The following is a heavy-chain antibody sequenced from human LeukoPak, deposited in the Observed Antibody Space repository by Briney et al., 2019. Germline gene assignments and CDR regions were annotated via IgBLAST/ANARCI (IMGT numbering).Heavy chain of an antibody. CDR1: GGSISSGSYY. CDR3: ARDSYDYVWGSSNFDY. J-gene: IGHJ4*02. V-gene: IGHV4-61*02. Sequence: SETLSLTCTVSGGSISSGSYYWSWIRQPAGKGLEWIGRIYTSGSTNYNPSLKSRVTISVDTSKNQLSLKLSSVTAADTAVYYCARDSYDYVWGSSNFDYWGQGTLVTVSS. D-gene: IGHD3-16*01. CDR2: IYTSGST.